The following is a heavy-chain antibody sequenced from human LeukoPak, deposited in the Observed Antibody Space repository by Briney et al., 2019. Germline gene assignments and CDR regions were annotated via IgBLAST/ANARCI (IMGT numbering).Heavy chain of an antibody. CDR1: GGSISSYY. V-gene: IGHV4-59*08. CDR2: IYYSGST. Sequence: KSSETLSLTCTVSGGSISSYYWSWIRQPPGKGLEWIGYIYYSGSTNYNPSLKSRVTISVDTSKNQFSLKLSSVTAADTAVYYCARHGRVATIMGLTDWGQGTLVTVSS. D-gene: IGHD5-12*01. CDR3: ARHGRVATIMGLTD. J-gene: IGHJ4*02.